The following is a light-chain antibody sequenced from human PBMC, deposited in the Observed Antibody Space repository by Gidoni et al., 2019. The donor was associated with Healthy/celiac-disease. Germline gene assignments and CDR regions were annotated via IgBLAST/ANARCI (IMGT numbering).Light chain of an antibody. CDR2: GAS. V-gene: IGKV3-15*01. CDR3: QQYNNWPPIT. CDR1: QSVSSN. J-gene: IGKJ5*01. Sequence: EIVMTQSPATLSVSPGERATLSCRASQSVSSNVAWYQQKPGRAPSLLIYGASTRATGIPSRFSGSGSGTDFTLTISSLQSEDFAVYYCQQYNNWPPITFGQXTRLEIK.